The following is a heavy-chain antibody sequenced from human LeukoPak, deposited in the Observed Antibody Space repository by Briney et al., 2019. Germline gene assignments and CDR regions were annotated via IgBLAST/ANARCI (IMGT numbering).Heavy chain of an antibody. CDR1: GLTFSDAW. CDR2: IRGKVDGGTA. CDR3: TKDLPFTAGGVIVH. D-gene: IGHD3-16*01. Sequence: PGGSLRLSCGVSGLTFSDAWLTWVRQGPGKGLEWVGLIRGKVDGGTADYATTVKGRFTISRDDSKNMLYLQMNGLKTEDTAIYYCTKDLPFTAGGVIVHWGQGALVTVSS. V-gene: IGHV3-15*01. J-gene: IGHJ5*02.